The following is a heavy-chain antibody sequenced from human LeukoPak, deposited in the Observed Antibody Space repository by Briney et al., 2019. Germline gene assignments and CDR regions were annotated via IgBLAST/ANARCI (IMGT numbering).Heavy chain of an antibody. V-gene: IGHV4-39*07. Sequence: SETLSLTCTVSGGSISSSSYYWGWIRQPPGKGLEWIGSIYYSGSTYYNPSLKSRVTISVDTSKNQFSLKLSSVTAADTAVYYCARGLEYRGVFDIWGQGTMVTVSS. CDR2: IYYSGST. CDR3: ARGLEYRGVFDI. CDR1: GGSISSSSYY. J-gene: IGHJ3*02. D-gene: IGHD3-10*01.